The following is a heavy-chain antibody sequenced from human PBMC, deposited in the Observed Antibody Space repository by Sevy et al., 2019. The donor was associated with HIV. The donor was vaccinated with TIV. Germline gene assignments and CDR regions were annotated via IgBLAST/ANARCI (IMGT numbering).Heavy chain of an antibody. CDR3: ARRGGLVDGGMDV. CDR2: TYYRSKWYA. V-gene: IGHV6-1*01. CDR1: GDSVSSKGAA. Sequence: KQSQTLSLTCGISGDSVSSKGAAWNWIRQSPSRGLEWLGRTYYRSKWYATYAVSVKSRLIINPDTSKNQFSLKLSSVTAADTAVYYCARRGGLVDGGMDVWGQGTTVTVSS. J-gene: IGHJ6*02. D-gene: IGHD2-8*02.